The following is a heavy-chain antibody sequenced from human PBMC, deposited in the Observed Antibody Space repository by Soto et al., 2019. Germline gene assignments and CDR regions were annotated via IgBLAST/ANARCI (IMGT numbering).Heavy chain of an antibody. CDR2: ISGSGGST. J-gene: IGHJ3*02. CDR3: AKDGYYGGNTEPGGDAFDI. Sequence: EVQLLESGGGLVQPGGSLRLSCAASGFTFSSYAMSWVRQAPGKGLEWVSAISGSGGSTYYADSVKGRFTISRDNYKNTLYLQMNSLRAEDTAVYYCAKDGYYGGNTEPGGDAFDIWGQGTMVTVSS. CDR1: GFTFSSYA. V-gene: IGHV3-23*01. D-gene: IGHD4-17*01.